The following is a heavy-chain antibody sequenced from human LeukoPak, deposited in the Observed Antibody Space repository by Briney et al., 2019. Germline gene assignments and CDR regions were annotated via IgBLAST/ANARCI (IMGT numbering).Heavy chain of an antibody. CDR1: GVSIGVSAYY. Sequence: SETLSLTCSVSGVSIGVSAYYWSWIRQAPEKGLERLGYIYYTGSTNYNPSLKSRVTISADTSKNKFSLKLRSVTAADTAMYHCARQLSGYDYVVWFDPWGQGTRVTVSS. V-gene: IGHV4-59*08. CDR2: IYYTGST. CDR3: ARQLSGYDYVVWFDP. D-gene: IGHD5-12*01. J-gene: IGHJ5*02.